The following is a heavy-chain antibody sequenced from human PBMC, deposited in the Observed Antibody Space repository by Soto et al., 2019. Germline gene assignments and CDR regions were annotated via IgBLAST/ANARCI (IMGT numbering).Heavy chain of an antibody. D-gene: IGHD2-2*01. CDR1: GYSISSGYY. V-gene: IGHV4-38-2*02. CDR3: ARDTKPIDY. CDR2: IYHSGST. Sequence: SETLSLTCAVSGYSISSGYYWGWIRQPPGKGLEWIGSIYHSGSTYYNPSLKSRVTISVDTSKNQFSLKLSSVTAADTAVYYCARDTKPIDYWGQGTLVTVS. J-gene: IGHJ4*02.